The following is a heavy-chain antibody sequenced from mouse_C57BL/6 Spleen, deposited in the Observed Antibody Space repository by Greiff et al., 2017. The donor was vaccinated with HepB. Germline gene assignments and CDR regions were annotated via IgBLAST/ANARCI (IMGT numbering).Heavy chain of an antibody. V-gene: IGHV5-16*01. CDR1: GFTFSDYY. CDR3: AREASNYYAMDY. D-gene: IGHD2-5*01. J-gene: IGHJ4*01. CDR2: INYDGSST. Sequence: EVQVVESEGGLVQPGSSMKLSCTASGFTFSDYYMAWVRQVPEKGLEWVANINYDGSSTYYLDPLKSRFIITRDNAKNILYLQMSSLKSEDTATYYCAREASNYYAMDYWGQGTSVTVSS.